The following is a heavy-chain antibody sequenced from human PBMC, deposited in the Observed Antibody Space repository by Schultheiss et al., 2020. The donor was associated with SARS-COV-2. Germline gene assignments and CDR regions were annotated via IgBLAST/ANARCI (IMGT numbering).Heavy chain of an antibody. CDR1: GGSFSGYY. CDR2: INHSGST. Sequence: SETLSLTCAVYGGSFSGYYWSWIRQPPGKGLEWIGEINHSGSTNYNPSLKSRVTISVDTSKNQFSLKLSSVTAADTAVYYCARGPRFDPWDQGTLVTVSS. CDR3: ARGPRFDP. J-gene: IGHJ5*02. V-gene: IGHV4-34*01.